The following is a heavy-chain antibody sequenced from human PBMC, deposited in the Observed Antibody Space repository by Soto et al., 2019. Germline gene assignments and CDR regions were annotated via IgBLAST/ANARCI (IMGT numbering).Heavy chain of an antibody. J-gene: IGHJ4*02. Sequence: SETLSLTCTVSGGSISSGDYYWSWIRQPPGKGLEWIGYIYYSGSTYYNPSLKSRVTISVDTSKNQFSLKLSSVTAADTAVYYCASKLQLELFMDWGQGTLVTVSS. CDR3: ASKLQLELFMD. CDR2: IYYSGST. V-gene: IGHV4-30-4*01. CDR1: GGSISSGDYY. D-gene: IGHD1-1*01.